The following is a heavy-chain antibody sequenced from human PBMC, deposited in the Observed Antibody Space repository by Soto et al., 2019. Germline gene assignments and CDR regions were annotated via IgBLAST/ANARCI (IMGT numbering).Heavy chain of an antibody. Sequence: PGGSLRLSCAASGFTFSTYGMHWVRQAPGKGLEWVAVMWHEGSNKYYTDSVKGRFTISRDNSKNTLFLQMNSLRAEDTAVYYCARDPPEDSGGYFAFDYWGQGTLVTVSS. J-gene: IGHJ4*02. V-gene: IGHV3-33*01. CDR3: ARDPPEDSGGYFAFDY. CDR2: MWHEGSNK. D-gene: IGHD3-22*01. CDR1: GFTFSTYG.